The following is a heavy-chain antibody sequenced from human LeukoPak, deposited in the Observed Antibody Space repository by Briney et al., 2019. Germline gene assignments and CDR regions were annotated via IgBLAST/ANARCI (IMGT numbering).Heavy chain of an antibody. CDR1: GFSCSNYA. V-gene: IGHV3-23*01. Sequence: PGGSLRLSCAASGFSCSNYAMTWVRQAPGKGLEWVSTISGSGDRTYYADSVKGRFTISRDNSKNTLYVQMNSLRAEDTAVYYCAKDIRSSWYYFQDWGQGTLVTVSS. CDR3: AKDIRSSWYYFQD. J-gene: IGHJ1*01. D-gene: IGHD6-13*01. CDR2: ISGSGDRT.